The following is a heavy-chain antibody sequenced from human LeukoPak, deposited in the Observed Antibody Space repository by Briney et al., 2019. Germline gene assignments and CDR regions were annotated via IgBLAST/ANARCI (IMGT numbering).Heavy chain of an antibody. CDR3: AKAGDVNGDEVSFLACIDV. Sequence: GGSLRLSCAASGFTFSSYDMSWVRQAPGKGLEWVSDISGSGGSTYYADSVKGRFTISRDNSKNTLYLQMNSLRAEDTAVYYCAKAGDVNGDEVSFLACIDVWGKGTPVTVSS. CDR1: GFTFSSYD. D-gene: IGHD4-17*01. J-gene: IGHJ6*04. V-gene: IGHV3-23*01. CDR2: ISGSGGST.